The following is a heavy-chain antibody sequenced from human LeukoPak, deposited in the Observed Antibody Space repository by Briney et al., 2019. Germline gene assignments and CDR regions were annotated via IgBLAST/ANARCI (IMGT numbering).Heavy chain of an antibody. V-gene: IGHV3-23*01. Sequence: GGSLRLSWAVSGFTFHSYATMWVRRAPGKGPEWVSAIRGSGGGTEYADSVKGRFTISRDNSKNTLYLQMNSLRAEDTAVYYCARDPNGDYIGAFDILGQGTMVTVSS. D-gene: IGHD4-17*01. CDR3: ARDPNGDYIGAFDI. J-gene: IGHJ3*02. CDR1: GFTFHSYA. CDR2: IRGSGGGT.